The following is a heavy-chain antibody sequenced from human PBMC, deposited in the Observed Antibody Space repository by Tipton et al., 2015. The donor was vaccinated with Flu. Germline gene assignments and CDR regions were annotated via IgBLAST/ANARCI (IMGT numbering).Heavy chain of an antibody. CDR3: ASSGYSVIGGLDI. CDR1: GFTFSSYA. Sequence: RSLRLSCAASGFTFSSYAMHWVRQAPGKGLEWVAVISYDGSNKYYADSVKGRFTISRDNSKNTLYLQMNSLRAEDTAVYYCASSGYSVIGGLDIWGQGTMVTVSS. D-gene: IGHD3-22*01. V-gene: IGHV3-30*04. CDR2: ISYDGSNK. J-gene: IGHJ3*02.